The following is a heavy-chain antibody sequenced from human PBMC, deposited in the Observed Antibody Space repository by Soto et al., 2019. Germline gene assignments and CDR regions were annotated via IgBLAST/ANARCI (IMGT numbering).Heavy chain of an antibody. J-gene: IGHJ4*02. CDR1: GGSVSSGGYY. CDR2: IYYRGNT. Sequence: QVQLQESGPGLVKPSQTLSLTCTVSGGSVSSGGYYWTWIRQHPGQGLEWIGYIYYRGNTYYNPSLKSQLTISLDTSRNQFSLQLTSVTAADTAMYYCASVVGSVTSYYFDYLGQGTLVTVSS. CDR3: ASVVGSVTSYYFDY. D-gene: IGHD3-10*01. V-gene: IGHV4-31*01.